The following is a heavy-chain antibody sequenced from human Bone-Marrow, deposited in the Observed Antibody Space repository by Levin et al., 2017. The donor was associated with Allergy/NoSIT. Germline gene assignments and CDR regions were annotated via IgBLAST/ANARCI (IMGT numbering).Heavy chain of an antibody. CDR2: IGSDGSDE. D-gene: IGHD6-13*01. V-gene: IGHV3-30*02. CDR3: ARAARWSNRIAD. Sequence: GESLKISCAASGFTFSNYAIQWVRQAPGKGLEWVAIIGSDGSDESYADSVRGRFTMSRDNSKRTVHLHMNSLRVGDTARYYCARAARWSNRIADWGQGIQVTVSS. J-gene: IGHJ4*02. CDR1: GFTFSNYA.